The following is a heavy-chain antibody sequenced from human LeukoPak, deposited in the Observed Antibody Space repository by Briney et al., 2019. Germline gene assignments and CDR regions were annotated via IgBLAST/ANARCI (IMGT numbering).Heavy chain of an antibody. V-gene: IGHV4-59*01. CDR2: IYYSGST. D-gene: IGHD5-18*01. CDR3: VRWADTPFDY. CDR1: GGSISSYY. J-gene: IGHJ4*02. Sequence: PSETLSLTCTVSGGSISSYYWSWIRQPPGKGLEWIGYIYYSGSTNYNPSLKSRVTISVDTSKNQFSLKLSSVTAADTAVYYCVRWADTPFDYWGQGTLVTVSS.